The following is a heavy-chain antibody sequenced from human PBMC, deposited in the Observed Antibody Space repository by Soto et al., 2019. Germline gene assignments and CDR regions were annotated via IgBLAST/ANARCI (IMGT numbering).Heavy chain of an antibody. J-gene: IGHJ4*02. V-gene: IGHV4-34*01. D-gene: IGHD1-1*01. CDR3: ARVSQLVRPYYFDY. Sequence: SETLSLTCAVYGGSFSGYYWTWIRQPPGKGLEWIGEINHSGVSNYNPSLKSRVTFSVDTSKNHFSLMLRSVTAADTAVYYCARVSQLVRPYYFDYWGRGMLVTVSS. CDR2: INHSGVS. CDR1: GGSFSGYY.